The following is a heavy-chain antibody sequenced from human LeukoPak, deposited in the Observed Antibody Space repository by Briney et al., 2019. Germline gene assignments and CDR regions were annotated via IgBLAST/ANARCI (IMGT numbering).Heavy chain of an antibody. D-gene: IGHD3-9*01. CDR2: IIPIFGTA. Sequence: ASVKVFCKASGYTFTSFDINWVRQAPGQGLEWMGGIIPIFGTANYAQKFQGRVTITADKSTSTAYMELSSLRSEDTAVYYCARGGYFDWLLGRQLDYWGQGTLVTVSS. V-gene: IGHV1-69*06. CDR3: ARGGYFDWLLGRQLDY. CDR1: GYTFTSFD. J-gene: IGHJ4*02.